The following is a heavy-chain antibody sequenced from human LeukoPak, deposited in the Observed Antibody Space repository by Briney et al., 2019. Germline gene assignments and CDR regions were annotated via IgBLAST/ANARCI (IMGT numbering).Heavy chain of an antibody. D-gene: IGHD1-26*01. Sequence: ASVKVSCKASGYTFTSYGISWVRQAPGQGLEWMGWISAYNGNTNYAQKFQGRVTITRNTSISTAYMELSSLRSEDTAVYYCARASGSYYSAFDIWGQGTMVTVSS. J-gene: IGHJ3*02. CDR1: GYTFTSYG. V-gene: IGHV1-18*01. CDR3: ARASGSYYSAFDI. CDR2: ISAYNGNT.